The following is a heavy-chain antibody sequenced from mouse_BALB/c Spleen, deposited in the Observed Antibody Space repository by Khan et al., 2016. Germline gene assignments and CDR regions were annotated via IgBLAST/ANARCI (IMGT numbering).Heavy chain of an antibody. D-gene: IGHD2-3*01. CDR3: RRYNYDDWYVDV. CDR2: INSDGSAI. V-gene: IGHV11-2*01. Sequence: EVQLLETGGGLVQPGGSRGLSCEGSGFTFSGFWMSWVRQTPGKTLEWIGDINSDGSAINYAPSIKDRFTIFRDNDKSTLYLQMSNVRSEETATYCWRRYNYDDWYVDVWGAGTTVTVSA. CDR1: GFTFSGFW. J-gene: IGHJ1*01.